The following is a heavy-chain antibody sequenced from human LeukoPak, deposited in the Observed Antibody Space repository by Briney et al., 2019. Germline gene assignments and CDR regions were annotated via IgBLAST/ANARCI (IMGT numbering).Heavy chain of an antibody. CDR2: IYYSGST. CDR1: GGSISSSSYY. CDR3: ARRRGIVVVPAVPGGYFQH. D-gene: IGHD2-2*01. V-gene: IGHV4-39*01. Sequence: SETLSLTCTVSGGSISSSSYYWGWIRQPPGKGLEWIGSIYYSGSTYYNPSLKSRVTISVGTSKNQFSLKLSSVTAADTAVYYCARRRGIVVVPAVPGGYFQHWGQGTLVTVSS. J-gene: IGHJ1*01.